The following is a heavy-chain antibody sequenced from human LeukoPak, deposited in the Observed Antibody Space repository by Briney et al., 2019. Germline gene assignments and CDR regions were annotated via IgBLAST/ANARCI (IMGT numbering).Heavy chain of an antibody. CDR3: AGYGSGSYYHEFDY. D-gene: IGHD3-10*01. Sequence: PSETLSLTCTVSGGSISSYYWSWIRQPPGKGLEWIGYIYYSGSTNYNPSLKSRVTISVDTSKNQFSLKLSSVTAADTAVYYCAGYGSGSYYHEFDYWGXX. CDR2: IYYSGST. J-gene: IGHJ4*02. V-gene: IGHV4-59*01. CDR1: GGSISSYY.